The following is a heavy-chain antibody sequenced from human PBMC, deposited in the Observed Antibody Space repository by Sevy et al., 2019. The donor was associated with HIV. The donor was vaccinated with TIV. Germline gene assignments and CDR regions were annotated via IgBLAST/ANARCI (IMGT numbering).Heavy chain of an antibody. J-gene: IGHJ3*02. Sequence: GGSLRLSCTASGFTFGDYAMSWFRQAPGKGLEWVGFIRSKAYGGTTEYAASVKGRFTTSRDDSKSIAYLQMNSLKTEDTAVYYCTRATAARHIDAFDIWGQGTMVTVSS. CDR3: TRATAARHIDAFDI. CDR1: GFTFGDYA. CDR2: IRSKAYGGTT. V-gene: IGHV3-49*03. D-gene: IGHD6-6*01.